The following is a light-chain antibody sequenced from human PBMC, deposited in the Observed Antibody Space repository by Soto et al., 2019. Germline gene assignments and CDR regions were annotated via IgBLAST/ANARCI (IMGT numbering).Light chain of an antibody. V-gene: IGKV3D-20*02. J-gene: IGKJ4*01. CDR2: TAS. CDR3: QQRSNWPLT. CDR1: QSVGRNY. Sequence: EIVLTQSPGTLPLSPGESATLSCRASQSVGRNYLAWFQKKPCQAPRLFIHTASGRTTGITDRFSGSGSGTDFTLTVSRLEPEDLAVYYCQQRSNWPLTSGGGTKVDIK.